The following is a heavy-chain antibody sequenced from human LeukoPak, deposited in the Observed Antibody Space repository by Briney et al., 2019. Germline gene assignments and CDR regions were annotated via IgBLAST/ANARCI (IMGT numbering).Heavy chain of an antibody. V-gene: IGHV1-69*05. CDR3: ARLSTDYSNYPAYFDY. D-gene: IGHD4-11*01. CDR2: IIPIFGTA. CDR1: GGTFSSYA. Sequence: SVKVSCEASGGTFSSYAISWVRQAPGQGLEWMGGIIPIFGTANYAQKFQGRVTITTDESTSTAYMELSSLRSEDTAVYYCARLSTDYSNYPAYFDYWGQGTLVTVSS. J-gene: IGHJ4*02.